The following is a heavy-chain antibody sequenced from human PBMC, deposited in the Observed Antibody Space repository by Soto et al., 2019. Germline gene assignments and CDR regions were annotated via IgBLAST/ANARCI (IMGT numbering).Heavy chain of an antibody. CDR2: ISAHNGDT. CDR3: ATEPIYYNDGSGYYPLGH. J-gene: IGHJ4*02. V-gene: IGHV1-18*04. CDR1: GYSFATYG. D-gene: IGHD3-22*01. Sequence: QVQLVQSGAEVKKPGASVKVSCKASGYSFATYGFSWVRQAPGQGLECVGWISAHNGDTHYSQKFQGRVTLTTDTLTNPGYMELRSLTSDHTAVYFCATEPIYYNDGSGYYPLGHWGQGTLVTVSS.